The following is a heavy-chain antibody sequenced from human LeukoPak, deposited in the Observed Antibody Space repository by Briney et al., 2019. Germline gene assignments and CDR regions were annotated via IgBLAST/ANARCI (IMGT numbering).Heavy chain of an antibody. D-gene: IGHD3-10*01. Sequence: SETLSLTCAVYGGSFSGYYWSWIRQPPGKGLEWIGEINHSGGTNYNPSLKSRVTISVDTSKNQFSLKLSSVTAADTAVYYCARGEYYGSGLDYWGQGTLVTVSS. V-gene: IGHV4-34*01. J-gene: IGHJ4*02. CDR3: ARGEYYGSGLDY. CDR1: GGSFSGYY. CDR2: INHSGGT.